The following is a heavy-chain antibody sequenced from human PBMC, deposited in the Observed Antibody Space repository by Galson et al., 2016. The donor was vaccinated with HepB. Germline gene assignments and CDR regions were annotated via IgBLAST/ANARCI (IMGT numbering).Heavy chain of an antibody. D-gene: IGHD2/OR15-2a*01. CDR2: IYYSGST. Sequence: ETLSLTCTVSGGSMSSHTYFWGWIRQPPGKGLEWIGSIYYSGSTYYNPSLKSRVIISALTSKNQFSLKVSSVTAADTAVYYCGRHSMIEVLPHPPHIDVWGQGTMVTVSS. CDR1: GGSMSSHTYF. J-gene: IGHJ3*01. V-gene: IGHV4-39*01. CDR3: GRHSMIEVLPHPPHIDV.